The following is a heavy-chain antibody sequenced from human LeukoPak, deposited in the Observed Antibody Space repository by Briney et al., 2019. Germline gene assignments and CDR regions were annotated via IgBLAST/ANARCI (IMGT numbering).Heavy chain of an antibody. Sequence: SETLSLTCAVYGGSFSGYYWSWIRQPPGKGLEWIGEINHSGSTNYNPSLKSRVTISVDTSKNQFSLRLSSVTAADTAVYYCARAGEPDDYGDWLDPWGQGTLVTVSS. J-gene: IGHJ5*02. CDR3: ARAGEPDDYGDWLDP. D-gene: IGHD4-17*01. CDR1: GGSFSGYY. CDR2: INHSGST. V-gene: IGHV4-34*01.